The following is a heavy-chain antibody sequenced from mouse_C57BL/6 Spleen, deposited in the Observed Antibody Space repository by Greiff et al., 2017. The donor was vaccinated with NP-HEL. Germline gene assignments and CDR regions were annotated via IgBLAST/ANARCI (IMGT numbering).Heavy chain of an antibody. CDR1: GYTFTSYW. J-gene: IGHJ2*01. CDR3: ARHGNYRYYFDY. Sequence: QVQLQQPGAELVKPGASVKMSCKASGYTFTSYWITWVKQRPGQGLEWIGDIYPGSGSTNYNEKFKSKATLTVDTSSSTAYMQLSSLTSEDSAVYYCARHGNYRYYFDYWGQGTTLTVSS. D-gene: IGHD2-1*01. CDR2: IYPGSGST. V-gene: IGHV1-55*01.